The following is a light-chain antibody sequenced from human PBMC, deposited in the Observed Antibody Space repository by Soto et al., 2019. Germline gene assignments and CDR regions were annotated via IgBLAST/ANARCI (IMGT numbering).Light chain of an antibody. V-gene: IGKV1-27*01. J-gene: IGKJ1*01. Sequence: DIQMTQSPSSLSAFVGDRVTITRRASQGISNFLAWYQQKPGKVPKLLIYAASTLHSGVPSRFSGSGSGTDFTLTISSLQPEDVATYYCQKYTSAPRTFGQGTKV. CDR3: QKYTSAPRT. CDR1: QGISNF. CDR2: AAS.